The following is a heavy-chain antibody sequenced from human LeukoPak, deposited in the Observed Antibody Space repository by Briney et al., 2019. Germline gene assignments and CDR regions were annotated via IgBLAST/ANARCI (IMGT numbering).Heavy chain of an antibody. J-gene: IGHJ6*02. V-gene: IGHV3-64*02. Sequence: GGSLRLSCAASGFTLRPYAMHWVRQAPGKGLEYVASISGDGGTISYPDSVKGRFAISRDNSKNTVYLQMGRLRTEDMGVYYCARMSTGAAGGALDVWGQGTTVIVS. CDR3: ARMSTGAAGGALDV. D-gene: IGHD1-1*01. CDR1: GFTLRPYA. CDR2: ISGDGGTI.